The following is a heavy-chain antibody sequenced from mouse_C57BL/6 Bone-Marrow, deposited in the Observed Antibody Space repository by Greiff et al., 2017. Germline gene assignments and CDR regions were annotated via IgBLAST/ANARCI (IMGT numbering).Heavy chain of an antibody. J-gene: IGHJ4*01. CDR3: ARNYYAMYY. CDR1: GFTFSDYG. V-gene: IGHV5-17*01. Sequence: DVMLVESGGGLVKPGGSLKLSCAASGFTFSDYGMHWVRQAPEKGLEWVAYISSGSSTIYYADTVKGRFTICRDNDKNTLFLQMTSLRSEDTAMYYNARNYYAMYYWGRGTSVTVTS. CDR2: ISSGSSTI.